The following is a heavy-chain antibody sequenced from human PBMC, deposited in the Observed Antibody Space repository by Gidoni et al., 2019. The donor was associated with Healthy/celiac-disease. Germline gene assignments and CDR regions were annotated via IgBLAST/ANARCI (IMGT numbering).Heavy chain of an antibody. CDR2: IYYSGST. V-gene: IGHV4-59*01. Sequence: QVQLQESGPGLVKPSETLSLTRPVSGGSISSYYWSWIRQPPGKGLEWIGYIYYSGSTTYNPSLKSRVTISVDTSKNQFSLKLSSVTDADTAVYYCARDGAGSSWGRIGFYYYYGMDVWGQGTTVTVSS. CDR1: GGSISSYY. CDR3: ARDGAGSSWGRIGFYYYYGMDV. J-gene: IGHJ6*02. D-gene: IGHD6-13*01.